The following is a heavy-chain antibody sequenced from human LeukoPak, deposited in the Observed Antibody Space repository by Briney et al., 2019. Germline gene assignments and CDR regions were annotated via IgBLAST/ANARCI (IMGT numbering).Heavy chain of an antibody. CDR1: GGSVNSGSYY. V-gene: IGHV4-61*01. CDR3: ARANYSGRVLGY. J-gene: IGHJ4*02. D-gene: IGHD1-26*01. Sequence: SETLSLTCTVSGGSVNSGSYYWSWIRQPPGKGLEWIGYIYYSGSTNYNPPLKSRVTISVDTSKNQFSLKLSSVTAADTAVYYCARANYSGRVLGYWGQGTLVTVSS. CDR2: IYYSGST.